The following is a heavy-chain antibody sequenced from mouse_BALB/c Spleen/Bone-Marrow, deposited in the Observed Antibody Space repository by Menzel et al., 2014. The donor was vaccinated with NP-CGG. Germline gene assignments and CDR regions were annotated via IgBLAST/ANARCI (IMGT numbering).Heavy chain of an antibody. CDR3: ARSGTDYAMDY. CDR1: GFSLTSYG. V-gene: IGHV2-6-2*01. D-gene: IGHD4-1*01. J-gene: IGHJ4*01. Sequence: QVQLKQSGPDLVAPSQSLSLPCTVSGFSLTSYGLHWVRQPPGKGLEWLGVIWSDGSTTYNSALKSRLSISKGNSKRQVLLKMNSLQTDDTAMYYCARSGTDYAMDYWGQGASVTVSS. CDR2: IWSDGST.